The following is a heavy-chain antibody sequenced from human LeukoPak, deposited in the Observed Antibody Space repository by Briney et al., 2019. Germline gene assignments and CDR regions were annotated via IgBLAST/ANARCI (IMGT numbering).Heavy chain of an antibody. J-gene: IGHJ4*02. CDR2: IYYSGGT. CDR1: GGSISSYY. V-gene: IGHV4-59*12. D-gene: IGHD3-22*01. CDR3: AREGDSSGNDY. Sequence: PSETLSLTCTVSGGSISSYYWSWIRQPPGKGLEWIGYIYYSGGTNYKSSLKSRVTISVDTSKNQFSLKLRSVTAADTAVYYCAREGDSSGNDYWGQGTLVTVSS.